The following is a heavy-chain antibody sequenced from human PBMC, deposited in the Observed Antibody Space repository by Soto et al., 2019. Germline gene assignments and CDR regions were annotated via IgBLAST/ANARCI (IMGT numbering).Heavy chain of an antibody. J-gene: IGHJ5*02. CDR1: GYTFTSYY. CDR2: INPSGGST. D-gene: IGHD3-3*01. CDR3: ARGFEFWSGYGWFDP. Sequence: GASVKVSCKASGYTFTSYYMHRVRQAPGQGLEWMGIINPSGGSTSYAQKFQGRVTMTRDTSTSTVYMELSSLRSEDTAVYYCARGFEFWSGYGWFDPWGQGTLVTVSS. V-gene: IGHV1-46*01.